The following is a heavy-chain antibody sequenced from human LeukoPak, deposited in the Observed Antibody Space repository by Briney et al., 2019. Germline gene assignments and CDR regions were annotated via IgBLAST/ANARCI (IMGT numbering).Heavy chain of an antibody. CDR1: GFIFTNYD. D-gene: IGHD3-10*01. V-gene: IGHV3-33*01. CDR3: ARERGYYYGSGSSRGWFDP. Sequence: GGSLRLSCAASGFIFTNYDMNWVRQAPGKGLEWVAVIWFDGSKTFYADSVKGRFTISRDNSKNTLYLQMNSLRAEDTAVYYCARERGYYYGSGSSRGWFDPWGQGTLVTVSS. CDR2: IWFDGSKT. J-gene: IGHJ5*02.